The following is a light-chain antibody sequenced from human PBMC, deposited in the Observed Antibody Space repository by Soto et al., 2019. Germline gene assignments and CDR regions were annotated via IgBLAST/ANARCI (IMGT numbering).Light chain of an antibody. CDR1: QTVSSNL. J-gene: IGKJ5*01. Sequence: VSTQSPCTRTLPTEQRSTLSCEASQTVSSNLLAWQQQKPGAPPRLLNYGASSRATGTPDRFSGSGSGTDFTLTISRLEPEDFAVYYCQQHGGSPITFGQGTRLEIK. V-gene: IGKV3-20*01. CDR3: QQHGGSPIT. CDR2: GAS.